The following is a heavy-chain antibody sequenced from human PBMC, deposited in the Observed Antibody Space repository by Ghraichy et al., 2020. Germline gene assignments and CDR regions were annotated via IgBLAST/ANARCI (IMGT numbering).Heavy chain of an antibody. D-gene: IGHD6-13*01. J-gene: IGHJ6*03. CDR2: IIPILGIA. CDR3: ARNGGAAAGGDYYYYYMDV. V-gene: IGHV1-69*04. Sequence: SVKVSCKASGGTFSSYAISWVRQAPGQGLEWMGRIIPILGIANYAQNFQGRVTITADKSTSTAYMELSSLRSEDTAVYYCARNGGAAAGGDYYYYYMDVWAKGTTVTVSS. CDR1: GGTFSSYA.